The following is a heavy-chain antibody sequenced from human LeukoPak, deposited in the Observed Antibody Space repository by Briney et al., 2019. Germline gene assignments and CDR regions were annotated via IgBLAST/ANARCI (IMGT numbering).Heavy chain of an antibody. CDR3: ATIGNYGEKIDY. CDR1: GYTLTELS. D-gene: IGHD4-17*01. J-gene: IGHJ4*02. Sequence: ASVKVSCKVSGYTLTELSMHWVRQAPGKGLEWMGGFDPEDGETIYAQKFQGRVTMTEDTSTDTAYMELSSLRSEDTAVYYCATIGNYGEKIDYWGQGTLVTVSS. CDR2: FDPEDGET. V-gene: IGHV1-24*01.